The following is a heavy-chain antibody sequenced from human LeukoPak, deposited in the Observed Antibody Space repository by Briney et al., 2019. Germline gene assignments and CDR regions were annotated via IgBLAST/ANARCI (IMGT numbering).Heavy chain of an antibody. CDR1: GYTFTGYY. CDR2: INPNSGGT. J-gene: IGHJ6*03. CDR3: ARGRKEWLPQEIYYYYYMDV. D-gene: IGHD3-3*01. Sequence: GASVKVSCKASGYTFTGYYIHWVRQAPGQGLEWMGWINPNSGGTNYAQKFQGRVTMTRDTSISTAYMELSRLRSDDTAVYYCARGRKEWLPQEIYYYYYMDVWGKGTTVTVSS. V-gene: IGHV1-2*02.